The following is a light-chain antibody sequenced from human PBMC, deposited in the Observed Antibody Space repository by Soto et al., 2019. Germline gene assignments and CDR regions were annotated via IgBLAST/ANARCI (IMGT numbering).Light chain of an antibody. CDR3: QQYNNWRET. CDR1: QSVSSN. Sequence: DIVMTQSPATLSVSPGERATLSCRASQSVSSNLAWYQQKPGQAPRLLIYGASTRATGIPARFSGSGSGTEFTLTISSLQSEDFAVYYCQQYNNWRETFGQGTKVEIK. J-gene: IGKJ1*01. CDR2: GAS. V-gene: IGKV3-15*01.